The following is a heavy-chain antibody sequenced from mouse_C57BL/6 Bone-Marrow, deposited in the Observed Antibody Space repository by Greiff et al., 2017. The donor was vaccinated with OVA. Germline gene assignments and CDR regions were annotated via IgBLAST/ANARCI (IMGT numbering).Heavy chain of an antibody. CDR3: ARDYDSNYNYAMDY. V-gene: IGHV1-64*01. CDR1: GYTFTSYW. D-gene: IGHD2-5*01. CDR2: IHPNSGST. J-gene: IGHJ4*01. Sequence: QVHVKQPGAELVKPGASVKLSCKASGYTFTSYWMHWVKQRPGQGLEWIGMIHPNSGSTNYNEKFKSKATLTVDKSSSTAYMQLSSLTSEDSAVYYCARDYDSNYNYAMDYWGQGTSVTVSS.